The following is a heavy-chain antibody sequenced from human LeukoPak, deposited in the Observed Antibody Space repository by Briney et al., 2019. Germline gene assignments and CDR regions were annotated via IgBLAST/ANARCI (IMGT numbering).Heavy chain of an antibody. CDR3: AREMRSPRGGFDY. J-gene: IGHJ4*02. CDR2: MYYSGST. V-gene: IGHV4-39*07. CDR1: GGSIGSSTYY. Sequence: SETLSLTCTVSGGSIGSSTYYWGWIRRPPGMGLEWIGSMYYSGSTYYNPSLKSRITISVDTSKSQFSLKLRSVTAADTAVYYCAREMRSPRGGFDYWDQGTLVTVSS. D-gene: IGHD3-10*01.